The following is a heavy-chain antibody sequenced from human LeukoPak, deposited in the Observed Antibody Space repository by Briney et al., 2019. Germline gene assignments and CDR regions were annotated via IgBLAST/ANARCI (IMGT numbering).Heavy chain of an antibody. V-gene: IGHV1-46*01. J-gene: IGHJ4*02. CDR1: GYTFTSYY. D-gene: IGHD2-15*01. Sequence: ASVKVSCKASGYTFTSYYMHWVRQAPGRGLEWMGIINPSGGSTSYAQKFQGRVTMTRDTSTSTVYMELSSLRSEDTAVYYCARSVGAVVVVAATPDYWGQGTLVTVSS. CDR3: ARSVGAVVVVAATPDY. CDR2: INPSGGST.